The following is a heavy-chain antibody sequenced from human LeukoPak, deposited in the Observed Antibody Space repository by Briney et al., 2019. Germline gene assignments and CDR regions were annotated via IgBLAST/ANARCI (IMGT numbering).Heavy chain of an antibody. CDR2: ISYDGSNK. Sequence: GMSLRLSCAASGFTFSSYGMHWVRQAPGKGLEWVAVISYDGSNKYYADSVKGRFTISRDNSKNTLYLQMNSLRAEDTAVYYCAKDQGWNYFDYWGQGTLVTVSS. D-gene: IGHD2-15*01. CDR1: GFTFSSYG. J-gene: IGHJ4*02. V-gene: IGHV3-30*18. CDR3: AKDQGWNYFDY.